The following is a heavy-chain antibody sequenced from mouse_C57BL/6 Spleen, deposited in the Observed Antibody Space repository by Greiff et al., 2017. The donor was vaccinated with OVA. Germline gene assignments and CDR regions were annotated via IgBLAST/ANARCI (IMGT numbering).Heavy chain of an antibody. CDR2: ISSGSSTI. D-gene: IGHD1-1*01. CDR1: GFTFSDYG. J-gene: IGHJ1*03. Sequence: EVQGVESGGGLVKPGGSLKLSCAASGFTFSDYGMHWVRQAPEKGLEWVAYISSGSSTIYYADTVKGRFTISRDNAKNTLFLQMTSLRSEDTAMDYGAMYYGSSYEWYFGVWGTGTTVTVSS. CDR3: AMYYGSSYEWYFGV. V-gene: IGHV5-17*01.